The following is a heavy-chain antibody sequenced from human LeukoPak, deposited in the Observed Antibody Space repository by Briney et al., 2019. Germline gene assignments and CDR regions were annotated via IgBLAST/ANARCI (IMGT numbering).Heavy chain of an antibody. J-gene: IGHJ4*02. D-gene: IGHD3-22*01. CDR2: SIPIFGTA. V-gene: IGHV1-69*06. CDR1: RGTFSSYA. Sequence: ASVKVSCKASRGTFSSYAISWVRQAPGQGLEWMGGSIPIFGTANYAQKFQGRVTITADKSTSTAYMELSSLRSEDTAVYYCARARDYYDSSGYYYFDYWGQGTLVTVSS. CDR3: ARARDYYDSSGYYYFDY.